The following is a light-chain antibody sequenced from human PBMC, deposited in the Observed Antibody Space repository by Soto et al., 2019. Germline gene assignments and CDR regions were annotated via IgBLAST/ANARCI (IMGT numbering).Light chain of an antibody. CDR3: QQYGSSPWT. Sequence: EIVLTQSPGTLSLSPGERATLSCRASSNYLAWYQQKPGQAPRLLIYDASSRATGIPDRFSGSGSETDFTLTISRLEPEDFAVYYCQQYGSSPWTFVQGTKVEIK. CDR2: DAS. V-gene: IGKV3-20*01. J-gene: IGKJ1*01. CDR1: SNY.